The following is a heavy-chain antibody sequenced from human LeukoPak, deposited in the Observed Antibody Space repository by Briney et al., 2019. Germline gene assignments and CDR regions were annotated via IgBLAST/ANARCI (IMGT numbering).Heavy chain of an antibody. CDR1: GFTFSSYG. Sequence: PGGSLRLSCAASGFTFSSYGMHWVRQAPGKGLEWVAVIWYDGSNKYYADSVKGRFTISRDNSKNTLYLQMNSLRAEDTAVYYCARVRSYYYYGMDVWGQGTTVTVSS. V-gene: IGHV3-33*01. CDR2: IWYDGSNK. CDR3: ARVRSYYYYGMDV. J-gene: IGHJ6*02.